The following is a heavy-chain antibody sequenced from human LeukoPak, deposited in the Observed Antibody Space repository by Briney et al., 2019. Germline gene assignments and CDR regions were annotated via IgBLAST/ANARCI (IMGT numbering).Heavy chain of an antibody. CDR3: AKGGYYTPLGY. Sequence: GGSLRLSCAASGFNFSSYAMHWVRQAPGKGLEWVAVISYDGNDKYYTDSVKGRFTISRDKSKNTLYLQMNSLRADDTAVYYCAKGGYYTPLGYWGQGTLVTVSS. V-gene: IGHV3-30*04. CDR2: ISYDGNDK. D-gene: IGHD3-3*01. J-gene: IGHJ4*02. CDR1: GFNFSSYA.